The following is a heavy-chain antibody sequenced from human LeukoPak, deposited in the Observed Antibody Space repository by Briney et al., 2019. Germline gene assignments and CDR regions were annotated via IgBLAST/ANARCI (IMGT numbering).Heavy chain of an antibody. CDR3: ARGARKADDYDS. CDR2: ISGSGGST. V-gene: IGHV3-23*01. Sequence: GGTLRLSCAASGFTFSSYGMSWVRQAPGKGLEWVSAISGSGGSTYYADSVKGRFTISRDNSKNTLYLRMNSLRAEDTAVYYCARGARKADDYDSWGQGTLVTVSS. J-gene: IGHJ4*02. CDR1: GFTFSSYG.